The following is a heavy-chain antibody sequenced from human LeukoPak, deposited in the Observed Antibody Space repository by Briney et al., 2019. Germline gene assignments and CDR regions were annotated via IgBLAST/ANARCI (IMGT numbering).Heavy chain of an antibody. Sequence: SETLSLTCAVSGDSISGGGYSWSWIRQPPGKGLEWIGYIYYSGTTYYNPSLKSRVTISVDTSKNQFSLKLNSVTAADTAVYYCAKSGGYGLIDYWGQGTLVTVSS. CDR1: GDSISGGGYS. CDR2: IYYSGTT. J-gene: IGHJ4*02. V-gene: IGHV4-30-4*07. CDR3: AKSGGYGLIDY. D-gene: IGHD1-26*01.